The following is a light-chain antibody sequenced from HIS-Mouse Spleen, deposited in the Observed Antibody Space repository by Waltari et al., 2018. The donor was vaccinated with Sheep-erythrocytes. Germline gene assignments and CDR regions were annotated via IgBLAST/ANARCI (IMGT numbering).Light chain of an antibody. CDR2: EGS. Sequence: QSALTQPASVSRSPGQSITISCTGPSSDAGSYNLVSWYQQHPGKAPNLMIYEGSKRPSGVSNRFSGSKSGNTASLTISGLQAEDEADYYCCSYAGSSTLVFGGGTKLTVL. V-gene: IGLV2-23*01. J-gene: IGLJ2*01. CDR1: SSDAGSYNL. CDR3: CSYAGSSTLV.